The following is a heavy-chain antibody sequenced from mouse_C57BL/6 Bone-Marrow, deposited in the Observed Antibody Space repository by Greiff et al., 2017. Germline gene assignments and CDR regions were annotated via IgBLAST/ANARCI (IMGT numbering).Heavy chain of an antibody. J-gene: IGHJ3*01. Sequence: EVMLVESGGGLVKPGGSLKLSCAASGFTFSSYAMSWVRQTPEKRLEWVATISDGGSYTYYPDNVKGRFTISRDNAKNNLYLQMSHLKSEDTAMYYCARDGVIYYYGSSLAWFAYWGQGTLVTVSA. CDR3: ARDGVIYYYGSSLAWFAY. CDR1: GFTFSSYA. CDR2: ISDGGSYT. V-gene: IGHV5-4*01. D-gene: IGHD1-1*01.